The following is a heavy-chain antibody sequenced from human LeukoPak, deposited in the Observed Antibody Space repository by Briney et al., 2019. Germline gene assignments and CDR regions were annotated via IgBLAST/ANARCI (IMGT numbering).Heavy chain of an antibody. Sequence: KPSETLSLTCTVSGGSIRSSYYYWGWIRQPPGKGLEWIGSIYDSGSTYYNPSLKSRVTISVDTSKNQFSLKLNSVTAADTAVYFCASQWGSHDSDYWGQGTLVTVSS. J-gene: IGHJ4*02. CDR2: IYDSGST. CDR3: ASQWGSHDSDY. D-gene: IGHD3-16*01. CDR1: GGSIRSSYYY. V-gene: IGHV4-39*01.